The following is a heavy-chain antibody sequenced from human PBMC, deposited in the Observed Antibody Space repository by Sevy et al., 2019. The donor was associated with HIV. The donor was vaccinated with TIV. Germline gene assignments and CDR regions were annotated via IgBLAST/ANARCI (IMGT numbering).Heavy chain of an antibody. CDR2: NFPDDSET. V-gene: IGHV5-51*01. Sequence: GESLKISCKGSGYSFTSHWIGWVRHMPGKGLEWMGINFPDDSETRYSPSFQGQVTFSADKSINTAYLQWGSLKASDTAMYYCATSRSGYFDSSGYYIYWGQGTLVTVSS. J-gene: IGHJ4*02. D-gene: IGHD3-22*01. CDR3: ATSRSGYFDSSGYYIY. CDR1: GYSFTSHW.